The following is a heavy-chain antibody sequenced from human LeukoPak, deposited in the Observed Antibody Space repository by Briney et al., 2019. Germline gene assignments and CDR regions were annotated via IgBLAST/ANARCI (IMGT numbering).Heavy chain of an antibody. J-gene: IGHJ4*02. D-gene: IGHD3-16*01. Sequence: ASVKVSCKASGYTFTGYYMHWVRQAPGQVLEWMGWINPNSGGTNYAQKFQGRVSMTRDTSISTAYMELSRLRSDDTAVYYCARGPMITFGGVKDYWGQGTLVTVSS. V-gene: IGHV1-2*02. CDR2: INPNSGGT. CDR3: ARGPMITFGGVKDY. CDR1: GYTFTGYY.